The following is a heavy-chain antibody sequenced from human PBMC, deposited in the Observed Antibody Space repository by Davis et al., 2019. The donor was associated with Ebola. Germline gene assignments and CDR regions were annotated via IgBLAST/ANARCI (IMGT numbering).Heavy chain of an antibody. Sequence: PGGSLRLSCAASGFSVSDKYMSWVRQAPGKGLEWVSVIYRDGRMYHADSVKGRFTISRDNSKDTLYLQMRSLRTEDTAVYYCVKDRFTVVVVHGGFDYWGQGTLVTVSS. CDR3: VKDRFTVVVVHGGFDY. V-gene: IGHV3-66*02. J-gene: IGHJ4*02. CDR2: IYRDGRM. CDR1: GFSVSDKY. D-gene: IGHD2-15*01.